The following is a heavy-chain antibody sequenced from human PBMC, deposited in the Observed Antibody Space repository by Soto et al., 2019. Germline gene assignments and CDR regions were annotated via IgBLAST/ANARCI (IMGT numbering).Heavy chain of an antibody. V-gene: IGHV3-53*04. J-gene: IGHJ3*02. D-gene: IGHD4-17*01. Sequence: VQLVESGGGLVQPGGSLRLSCAASGFTVSSNYMSWVRQAPGKGLEWVSVINSGGSTYYADSVKGRFTISRHNSKNTLYLQMNSLRAEDTAVYYCARVRRDGFSDAFDIWGQGTMVTVSS. CDR1: GFTVSSNY. CDR2: INSGGST. CDR3: ARVRRDGFSDAFDI.